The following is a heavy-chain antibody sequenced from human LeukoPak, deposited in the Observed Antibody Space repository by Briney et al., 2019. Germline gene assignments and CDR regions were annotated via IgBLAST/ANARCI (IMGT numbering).Heavy chain of an antibody. D-gene: IGHD3-3*01. V-gene: IGHV4-38-2*01. CDR3: ARLGPEFDFWSGYYPGDAFDI. CDR2: IYHSGST. CDR1: GYSISSGYY. Sequence: PSETLSLTCAVSGYSISSGYYWGWIRQPPGKGLEWIGSIYHSGSTYYNPSLKSRVTISVYTSKNQFSLKLSSVTAADTAVYYCARLGPEFDFWSGYYPGDAFDIWGQGTMVTVSS. J-gene: IGHJ3*02.